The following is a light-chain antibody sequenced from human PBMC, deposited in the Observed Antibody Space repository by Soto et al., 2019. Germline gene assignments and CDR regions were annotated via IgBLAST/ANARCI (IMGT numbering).Light chain of an antibody. J-gene: IGLJ1*01. Sequence: QPVLTQSPSASASLGASVKLTCTLSSGHSSYAIAWHQQQPEKGPRYLMKLNSDGSHSKGAGIPDRFSGSSSGAERYLTISSLQSEDEADYYCQTWGTGIHVFGTGTKVTVL. CDR1: SGHSSYA. CDR3: QTWGTGIHV. CDR2: LNSDGSH. V-gene: IGLV4-69*01.